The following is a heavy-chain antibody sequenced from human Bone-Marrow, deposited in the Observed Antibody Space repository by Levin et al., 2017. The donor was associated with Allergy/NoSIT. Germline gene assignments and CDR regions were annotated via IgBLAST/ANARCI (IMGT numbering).Heavy chain of an antibody. V-gene: IGHV3-30*04. CDR2: LSNDGIIK. CDR1: GFIISSNP. CDR3: AREFGSSGRAGWFDP. D-gene: IGHD3-22*01. Sequence: GESLKISCEASGFIISSNPMHWVRQAPGKGVEWVGLLSNDGIIKMYADSVKGRFSISGDSSKNTLYLEMNSLREEDAATYYCAREFGSSGRAGWFDPWGQGTLVTVSS. J-gene: IGHJ5*02.